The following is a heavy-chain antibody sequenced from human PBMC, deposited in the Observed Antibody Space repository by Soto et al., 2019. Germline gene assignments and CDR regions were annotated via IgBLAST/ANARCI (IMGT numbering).Heavy chain of an antibody. J-gene: IGHJ3*02. CDR3: TKSGAKELLAFDI. Sequence: SQTLSLTCAISGDRVSSNSAAWNWIRQSPSRGLEWLGRTYYRSKWYNDYAVSVKSRITINPDTSKNQFSLQLNSVTPEDTAVYYCTKSGAKELLAFDIWGQGTMVTVSS. CDR2: TYYRSKWYN. CDR1: GDRVSSNSAA. V-gene: IGHV6-1*01. D-gene: IGHD1-26*01.